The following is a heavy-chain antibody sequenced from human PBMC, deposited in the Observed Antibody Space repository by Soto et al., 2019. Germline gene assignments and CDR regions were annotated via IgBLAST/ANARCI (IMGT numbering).Heavy chain of an antibody. Sequence: SETLSLTCTVSGGSISSGDYYWSWIRQPPGKGLEWIGYIYYSGSTSYNPSLKSRVSISLDTSKNQFSLKLSSVTAADTAVYYCARTYDGSGPNSGGYGFDIWGQGTMVT. V-gene: IGHV4-61*08. CDR3: ARTYDGSGPNSGGYGFDI. D-gene: IGHD3-22*01. CDR1: GGSISSGDYY. J-gene: IGHJ3*02. CDR2: IYYSGST.